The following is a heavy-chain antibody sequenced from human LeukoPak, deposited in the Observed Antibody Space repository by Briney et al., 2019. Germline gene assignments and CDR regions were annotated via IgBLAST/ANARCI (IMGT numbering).Heavy chain of an antibody. CDR3: ARDLAWGAFDY. D-gene: IGHD7-27*01. V-gene: IGHV3-23*01. CDR2: VSPPGGGT. J-gene: IGHJ4*02. Sequence: GGSLRLSCVASGFSFSYHGMNWVRLAPGKGLEWVSGVSPPGGGTYYADSVKGRFTISRDDSRNTLSLQMNSLRVEDTAVYYCARDLAWGAFDYWGQGILVAVSS. CDR1: GFSFSYHG.